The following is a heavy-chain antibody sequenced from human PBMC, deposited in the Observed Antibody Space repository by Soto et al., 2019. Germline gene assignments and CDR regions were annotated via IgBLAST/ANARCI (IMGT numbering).Heavy chain of an antibody. CDR2: INHSGST. D-gene: IGHD3-10*01. Sequence: QGKGLEWIGEINHSGSTNYNPSLKSRVTISVDTSKNQFSLKLSSVTAADTAVYYCVRQYAYDDIRGGTPGTEVWGNGT. V-gene: IGHV4-34*01. J-gene: IGHJ6*01. CDR3: VRQYAYDDIRGGTPGTEV.